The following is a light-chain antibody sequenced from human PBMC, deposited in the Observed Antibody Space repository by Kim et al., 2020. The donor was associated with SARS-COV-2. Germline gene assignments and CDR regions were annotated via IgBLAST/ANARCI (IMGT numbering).Light chain of an antibody. CDR1: KLGDRY. V-gene: IGLV3-1*01. Sequence: SVSPWQTASITCSGDKLGDRYACWYQQKPGQSPVLVIYQDSKRPSGIPERFSGSNSGNTATLSISGTQTMDEADYFCQAWDSSTGVFGGGTKLTVL. CDR2: QDS. J-gene: IGLJ3*02. CDR3: QAWDSSTGV.